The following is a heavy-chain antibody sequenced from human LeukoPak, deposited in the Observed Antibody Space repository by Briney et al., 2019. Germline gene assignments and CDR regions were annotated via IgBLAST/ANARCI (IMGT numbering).Heavy chain of an antibody. Sequence: GGSLRLSCAASGFTVSSNYMSWVRQAPGKGLEWVSVIYSGGSTYYADSVKGRFTISRDNSKSTLYLQMNSLGAEDTAVYYCARVFPTQYYYDSSGYLDYWGQGTLVTVSS. CDR1: GFTVSSNY. D-gene: IGHD3-22*01. V-gene: IGHV3-53*01. J-gene: IGHJ4*02. CDR3: ARVFPTQYYYDSSGYLDY. CDR2: IYSGGST.